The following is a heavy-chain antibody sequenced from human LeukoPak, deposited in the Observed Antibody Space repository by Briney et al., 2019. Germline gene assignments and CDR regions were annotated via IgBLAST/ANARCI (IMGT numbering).Heavy chain of an antibody. CDR2: ISGSGGST. CDR3: ARDRSYDFWSGYSTPDY. V-gene: IGHV3-23*01. Sequence: GGSLRLSCAASGFTFSSYAMSWVRQAPGKGLEWVSAISGSGGSTYYADSVKGRFTISRDNSKNTLDLQMNSLRAEDAAVYYRARDRSYDFWSGYSTPDYWGQGTLATVSS. CDR1: GFTFSSYA. J-gene: IGHJ4*02. D-gene: IGHD3-3*01.